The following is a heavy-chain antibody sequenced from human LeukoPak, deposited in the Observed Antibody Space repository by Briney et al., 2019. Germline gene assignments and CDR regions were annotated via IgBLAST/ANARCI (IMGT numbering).Heavy chain of an antibody. D-gene: IGHD5-18*01. CDR3: ARDLGYSYGIY. Sequence: PGGSLRLSCAASGFTVSSNYMSWVRQAPGKGLEWVSVIYSGGSTYYADSVKGRFTISRDNSKNTLYLQMNNLRAEDTAVYYCARDLGYSYGIYWGQGTLVTVSS. CDR2: IYSGGST. V-gene: IGHV3-53*01. CDR1: GFTVSSNY. J-gene: IGHJ4*02.